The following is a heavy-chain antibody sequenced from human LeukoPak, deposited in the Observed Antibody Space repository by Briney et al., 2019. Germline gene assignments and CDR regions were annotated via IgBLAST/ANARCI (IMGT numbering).Heavy chain of an antibody. CDR3: ARGGFSITWRTLDY. V-gene: IGHV3-53*04. J-gene: IGHJ4*02. Sequence: PGGSLRLSCAASGITVSTNYMNWVRQAPGKGLEWVSAIYGGSNTYYADSVKGRFTISRHNSENMLYLQMNSLRVEDTAVYYRARGGFSITWRTLDYWGQGTLVTVSS. CDR2: IYGGSNT. D-gene: IGHD3-3*02. CDR1: GITVSTNY.